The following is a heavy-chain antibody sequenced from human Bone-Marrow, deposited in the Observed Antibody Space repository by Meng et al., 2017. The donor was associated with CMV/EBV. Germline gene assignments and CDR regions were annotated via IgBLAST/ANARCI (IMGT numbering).Heavy chain of an antibody. CDR1: GFTFSSYS. V-gene: IGHV3-23*01. Sequence: SGFTFSSYSMNWVRQAPGKGLEWVSAISGSGGSTYYADSVKGRFTISRDNSKNTLHLQMNSLRAEDTAVYYCARAVGATTRWYFDLWGRGTLVTVSS. J-gene: IGHJ2*01. D-gene: IGHD1-26*01. CDR2: ISGSGGST. CDR3: ARAVGATTRWYFDL.